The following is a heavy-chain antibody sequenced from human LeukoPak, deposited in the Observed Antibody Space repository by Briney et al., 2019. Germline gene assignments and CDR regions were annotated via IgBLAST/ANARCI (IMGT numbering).Heavy chain of an antibody. D-gene: IGHD4-17*01. J-gene: IGHJ4*02. CDR3: ANLYGDSGLDY. CDR1: GFTLSSYG. Sequence: PGGSLRLSCAASGFTLSSYGMHWVRRPPGKGLEWVAVISYDGINKYHADSVKGRFTISRDNSKNTLYLQMNSLRAEDTALYYCANLYGDSGLDYWGQETLVTVSS. V-gene: IGHV3-30*18. CDR2: ISYDGINK.